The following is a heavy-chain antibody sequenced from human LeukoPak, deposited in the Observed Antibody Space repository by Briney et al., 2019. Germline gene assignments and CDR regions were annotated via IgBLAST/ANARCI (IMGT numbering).Heavy chain of an antibody. Sequence: GGSLRLSCAASGFTFSSYSMNWVRQAPGKGPEWVSSISSSSSYIYYADSVKGRFTISRDNAKNSLYLQMNGLRAEDTAVYYCARGATDVTRWFDPWGQGTRVTVSS. D-gene: IGHD1-1*01. CDR2: ISSSSSYI. CDR3: ARGATDVTRWFDP. J-gene: IGHJ5*02. CDR1: GFTFSSYS. V-gene: IGHV3-21*01.